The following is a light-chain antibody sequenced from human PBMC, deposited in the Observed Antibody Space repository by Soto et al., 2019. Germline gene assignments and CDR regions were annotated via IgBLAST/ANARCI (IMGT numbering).Light chain of an antibody. J-gene: IGLJ3*02. CDR2: EDN. Sequence: NFMLTQPHSVSESPGKTVIISCTRSSGSIASNYVQWYQQRPGSSPTTVIYEDNQRPSGVPDRFSGSIDSSSNSASLTISVLETEDEADYYCQSYDATNQVFGGGTKLTVL. CDR3: QSYDATNQV. V-gene: IGLV6-57*01. CDR1: SGSIASNY.